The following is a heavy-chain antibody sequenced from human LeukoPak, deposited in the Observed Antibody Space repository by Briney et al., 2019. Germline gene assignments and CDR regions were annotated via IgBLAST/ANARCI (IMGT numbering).Heavy chain of an antibody. D-gene: IGHD6-19*01. V-gene: IGHV1-2*02. J-gene: IGHJ4*02. CDR3: ARETAVAGTVDY. CDR1: GYTFTGYC. CDR2: INPNSGGT. Sequence: AASVKVSCKASGYTFTGYCMHWVRQAPGQGLEWMGWINPNSGGTNYAQKFQGRVTMTRDTSISTAYMELSRLRSDDTAVYYCARETAVAGTVDYWGQGTLVTVSS.